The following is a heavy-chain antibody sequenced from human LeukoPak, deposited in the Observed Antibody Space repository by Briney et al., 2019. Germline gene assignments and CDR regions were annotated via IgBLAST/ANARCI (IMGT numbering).Heavy chain of an antibody. CDR3: ARARNWNDVVWFDY. V-gene: IGHV5-10-1*01. Sequence: GESLNISCNCSGYRFTSYWISWVRQMPGKVLEWMGRIDPTDSYPNYSPSFEGHVTISADKSTATVYLQWSSLKASDTAMYYCARARNWNDVVWFDYWGQGTLVTVSS. CDR2: IDPTDSYP. D-gene: IGHD1-1*01. CDR1: GYRFTSYW. J-gene: IGHJ4*02.